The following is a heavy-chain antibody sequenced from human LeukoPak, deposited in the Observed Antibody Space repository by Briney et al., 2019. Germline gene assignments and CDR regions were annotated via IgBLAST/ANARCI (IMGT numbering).Heavy chain of an antibody. J-gene: IGHJ4*02. CDR3: ASDILTGNTGY. V-gene: IGHV3-7*01. CDR1: GFTFSSYW. CDR2: IKQDGSEK. D-gene: IGHD3-9*01. Sequence: PGGSLRLSCAASGFTFSSYWMSWVRQAPGRGLEWVANIKQDGSEKYYVDSVKGRFTISRDNAKNSLYPQMNSLRAEDTAVYYCASDILTGNTGYWGQGTLVTVSS.